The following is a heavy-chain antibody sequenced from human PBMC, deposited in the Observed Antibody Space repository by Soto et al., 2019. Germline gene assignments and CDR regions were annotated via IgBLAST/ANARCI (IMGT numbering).Heavy chain of an antibody. Sequence: QVQLQESGPGLVKTSQTLSLTRTVSGASTGSGGYYWSWIRQHPGKGLEWIGYIYYTGSTYYSPSLKSRASISVDTSKNEFSLKLDSVTAADTAVYYCARADYGDRGLAFDSWGQGTLVTVS. CDR3: ARADYGDRGLAFDS. CDR1: GASTGSGGYY. D-gene: IGHD4-17*01. V-gene: IGHV4-31*03. J-gene: IGHJ4*02. CDR2: IYYTGST.